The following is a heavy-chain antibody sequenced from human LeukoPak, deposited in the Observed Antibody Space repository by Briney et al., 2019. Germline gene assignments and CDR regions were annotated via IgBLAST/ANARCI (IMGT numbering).Heavy chain of an antibody. CDR3: AKDLEYCSSTSCYDYYYGMDV. D-gene: IGHD2-2*01. CDR2: IRYDGSNK. Sequence: GGSLRLPCAASGFTFSSYGMHWVRQAPGKGLEWVAFIRYDGSNKYYADSVKGRFTISRDNSKNTLYLQMNSLRAEDTAVYYCAKDLEYCSSTSCYDYYYGMDVWGQGTTVTVSS. CDR1: GFTFSSYG. J-gene: IGHJ6*02. V-gene: IGHV3-30*02.